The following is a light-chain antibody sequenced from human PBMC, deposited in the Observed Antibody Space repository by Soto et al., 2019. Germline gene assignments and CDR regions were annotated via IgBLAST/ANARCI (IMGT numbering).Light chain of an antibody. CDR1: QSISSW. V-gene: IGKV1-5*03. J-gene: IGKJ1*01. CDR2: KAS. CDR3: QQYYSYLCT. Sequence: DIQMTQSPSTLSASVGDRVTITCRASQSISSWLAWYRQKPVKAPKLLIYKASSLESGVPSRFSCSRSWTEFTLTISSLQPDDFATYYCQQYYSYLCTFGQGTKVEIK.